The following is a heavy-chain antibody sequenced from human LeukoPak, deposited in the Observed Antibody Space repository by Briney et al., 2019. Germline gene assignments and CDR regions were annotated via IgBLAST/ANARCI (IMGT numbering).Heavy chain of an antibody. V-gene: IGHV4-59*08. CDR1: GGSISSYY. Sequence: SETLSLTCTVSGGSISSYYWSWIRQPPGKGLEWIGYIYYSGSTYYNPSLKSRVTISVDTSKNQFSLKLSSVTAADTAVYYCARTPNRRYSSSWYYFDYWGQGTLVTVSS. CDR2: IYYSGST. CDR3: ARTPNRRYSSSWYYFDY. J-gene: IGHJ4*02. D-gene: IGHD6-13*01.